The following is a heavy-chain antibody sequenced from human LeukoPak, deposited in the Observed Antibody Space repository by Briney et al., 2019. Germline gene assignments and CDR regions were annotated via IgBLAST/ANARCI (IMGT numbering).Heavy chain of an antibody. D-gene: IGHD3-22*01. CDR1: GGTFSSYA. V-gene: IGHV1-69*06. CDR2: IIPIFDTA. Sequence: ASVKVSCKASGGTFSSYAISWVRQAPGQGLEWMGGIIPIFDTANYAQKFQGRVTITADKSTSTAYMELSSLSSEDTAVYYCARGGTMIVVVITPPGPPDYWGQGTLVTVSS. J-gene: IGHJ4*02. CDR3: ARGGTMIVVVITPPGPPDY.